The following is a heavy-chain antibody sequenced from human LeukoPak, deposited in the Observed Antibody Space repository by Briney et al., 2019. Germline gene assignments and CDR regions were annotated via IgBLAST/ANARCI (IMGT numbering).Heavy chain of an antibody. CDR1: GGTFSSYA. CDR2: IIPIFGTA. D-gene: IGHD3-10*01. J-gene: IGHJ4*02. V-gene: IGHV1-69*01. Sequence: SVKVSCKASGGTFSSYAISWVRQAPGQGLEWMGGIIPIFGTANYAQKFQGGVTITADESTSTAYMELSSLRSEDTAVYYCARADYYGSGSYYNPIDYWGQGTLVTVSS. CDR3: ARADYYGSGSYYNPIDY.